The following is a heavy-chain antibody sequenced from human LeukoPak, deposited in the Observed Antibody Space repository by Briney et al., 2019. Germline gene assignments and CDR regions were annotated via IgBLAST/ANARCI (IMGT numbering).Heavy chain of an antibody. CDR2: ISYDGTKQ. V-gene: IGHV3-30-3*01. Sequence: GGSLRLSCEGSGFTFSINAMHWVRQAPGKGLEWLAVISYDGTKQYFADSVKGRFTISRDNAKNSLYLQMNSLRAEDTAVYYCARGGKMATMYYFDYWGQGTLVTVSS. CDR1: GFTFSINA. CDR3: ARGGKMATMYYFDY. D-gene: IGHD5-24*01. J-gene: IGHJ4*02.